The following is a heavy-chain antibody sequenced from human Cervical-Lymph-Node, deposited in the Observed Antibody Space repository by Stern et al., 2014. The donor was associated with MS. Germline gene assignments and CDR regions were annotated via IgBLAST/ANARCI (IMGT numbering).Heavy chain of an antibody. D-gene: IGHD2-15*01. Sequence: VQLLESGAEVQKPGSSVNVSCKASGGTFSSSYVITWMRQAPGQGLEWMGRIIPILGLPNYAQKFQGRVTITADTSTSTAYMELSSLRSEDTAVYYCARGVVSNRAAATLHNLFDPWGQGTLVTVSS. CDR2: IIPILGLP. V-gene: IGHV1-69*09. CDR1: GGTFSSSYV. J-gene: IGHJ5*02. CDR3: ARGVVSNRAAATLHNLFDP.